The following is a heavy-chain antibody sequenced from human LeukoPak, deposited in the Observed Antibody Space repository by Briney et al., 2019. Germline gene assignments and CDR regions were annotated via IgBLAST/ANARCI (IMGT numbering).Heavy chain of an antibody. CDR2: ISYDGSNK. CDR1: GFTFSSYA. V-gene: IGHV3-30*04. J-gene: IGHJ5*02. CDR3: ARGTTVTPNWFDP. D-gene: IGHD4-17*01. Sequence: GGSLRLSCAAPGFTFSSYAMHWVRQAPGKGLEWVAVISYDGSNKYYADSVKGRFTISRDNSKNTLYLQMNSLRAEDTAVYYCARGTTVTPNWFDPWGQGTLVTVSS.